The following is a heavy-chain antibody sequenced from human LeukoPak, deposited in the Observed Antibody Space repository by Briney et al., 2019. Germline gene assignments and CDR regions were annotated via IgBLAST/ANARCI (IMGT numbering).Heavy chain of an antibody. D-gene: IGHD6-13*01. J-gene: IGHJ5*02. Sequence: SETLSLTCAVYGGSFSGYYWSWIRQPPGKGLEWIGEINHSGSTNYNPSLKSRVTITVDTSKNQFSLKLSSVTAADTAVYYCARHRVVAAAGRWWFDPWGQGTLVTVSS. CDR1: GGSFSGYY. V-gene: IGHV4-34*01. CDR3: ARHRVVAAAGRWWFDP. CDR2: INHSGST.